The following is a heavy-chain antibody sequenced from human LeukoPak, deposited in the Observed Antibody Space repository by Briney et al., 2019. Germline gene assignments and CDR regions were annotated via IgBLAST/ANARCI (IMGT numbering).Heavy chain of an antibody. V-gene: IGHV3-7*03. CDR1: GFTFSSFW. Sequence: PGGSLRLSYAASGFTFSSFWMSWVRQAPGKGLAWVANIKQDGSEKYFVDSVKGRFTISRDNSKNTLYLQMNSLRAEDTAIYYCAKDYSTSWWFHYWGQGTLVTVSS. CDR3: AKDYSTSWWFHY. D-gene: IGHD6-13*01. J-gene: IGHJ4*02. CDR2: IKQDGSEK.